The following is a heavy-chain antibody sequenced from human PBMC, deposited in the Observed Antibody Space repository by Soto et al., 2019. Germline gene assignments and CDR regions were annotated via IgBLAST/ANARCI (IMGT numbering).Heavy chain of an antibody. D-gene: IGHD3-10*02. CDR2: ISYDGSNK. J-gene: IGHJ6*02. V-gene: IGHV3-30*18. CDR1: GFTFSSYG. Sequence: QVQLVESGGGVVQPGRSLRLSCAASGFTFSSYGMHWVRQAPGKGLERVAVISYDGSNKYYADSVKGRFTISRDNSKNTLYLQMNCMRAEDTAVYYCAKAPCPVRYYYYGMDVWGQGTTVTVSS. CDR3: AKAPCPVRYYYYGMDV.